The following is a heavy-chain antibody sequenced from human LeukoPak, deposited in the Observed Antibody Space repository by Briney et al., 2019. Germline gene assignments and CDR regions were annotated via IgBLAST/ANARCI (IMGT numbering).Heavy chain of an antibody. CDR2: IWYDGSNT. Sequence: GGSLRLSCAASGFTFSSYGMHWVRQAPGKGLEWVAVIWYDGSNTYYADSVKGRFTISRDNSKNTLYLKMSSVRAEDTAVYYCARERRVEMATILYYWGQGTLVTVAS. V-gene: IGHV3-33*01. CDR1: GFTFSSYG. D-gene: IGHD5-24*01. J-gene: IGHJ4*02. CDR3: ARERRVEMATILYY.